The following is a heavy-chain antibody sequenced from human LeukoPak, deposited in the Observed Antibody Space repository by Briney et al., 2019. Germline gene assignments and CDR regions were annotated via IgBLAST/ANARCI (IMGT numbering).Heavy chain of an antibody. CDR2: IYSGGST. Sequence: GGSLRLSCAASGFTVSSKYISWVRQAPGRWLECVSVIYSGGSTYYAGSVKCRFTISRDNSKNTLYLQMNSLRAEDTAVYYCAKGGYSYGYFDYWGQGTLVTVSS. CDR3: AKGGYSYGYFDY. J-gene: IGHJ4*02. D-gene: IGHD5-18*01. V-gene: IGHV3-66*02. CDR1: GFTVSSKY.